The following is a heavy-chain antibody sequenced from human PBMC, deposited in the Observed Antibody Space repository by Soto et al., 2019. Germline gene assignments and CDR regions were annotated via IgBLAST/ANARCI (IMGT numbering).Heavy chain of an antibody. D-gene: IGHD1-1*01. CDR1: GGSISSGGYY. CDR3: ARDHWNCYYYGMDV. J-gene: IGHJ6*02. CDR2: IYYSGST. V-gene: IGHV4-31*03. Sequence: PSETLSLTCTVSGGSISSGGYYWSWIRQHPGKGLEWIGYIYYSGSTYYNPSLKSRVTISVDTSKHQFSLKLSSVTAADTAVYSCARDHWNCYYYGMDVWGQGTTVTVS.